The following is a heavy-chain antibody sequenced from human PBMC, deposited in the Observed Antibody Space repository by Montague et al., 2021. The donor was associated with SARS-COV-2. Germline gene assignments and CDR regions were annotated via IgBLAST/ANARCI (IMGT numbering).Heavy chain of an antibody. J-gene: IGHJ4*02. CDR1: GFTFDNYA. D-gene: IGHD3-3*01. Sequence: SLSLSCSASGFTFDNYAMHWVRQAPGKGPEWVSGISWNSDSIAYADSVKGRFTISRDNAKNSLYLQMNSLRVEDTAFYYCAKQRTIFGVVPKRYFDYWGQGTLVTVSS. CDR2: ISWNSDSI. CDR3: AKQRTIFGVVPKRYFDY. V-gene: IGHV3-9*01.